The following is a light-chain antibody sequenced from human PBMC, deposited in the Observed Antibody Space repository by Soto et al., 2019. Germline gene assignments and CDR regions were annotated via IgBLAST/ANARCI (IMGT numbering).Light chain of an antibody. CDR3: CSFAGGATFV. V-gene: IGLV2-23*02. Sequence: QSALTQPASVSGSPGQSITISCTGTNNDVGGYNLVSWYQPHPGKDPKLVIYEANKRPSGVSDRLSGSRSVNTASLTNYALQVEDEDVYSFCSFAGGATFVFGGGTKVTVL. CDR1: NNDVGGYNL. J-gene: IGLJ3*02. CDR2: EAN.